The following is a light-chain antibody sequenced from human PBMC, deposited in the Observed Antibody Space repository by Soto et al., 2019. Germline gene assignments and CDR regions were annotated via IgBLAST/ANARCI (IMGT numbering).Light chain of an antibody. CDR2: NTS. Sequence: EIVLTQSPGTLSLSPGEGATVSCRVSQSINSKSLVWYQRKFGQAPRLLIYNTSSRATGIPDRFSGSGSGTDFTLSISRLEPEDFAVYYCQHYGGSFIFGPGTKVEI. CDR3: QHYGGSFI. CDR1: QSINSKS. J-gene: IGKJ1*01. V-gene: IGKV3-20*01.